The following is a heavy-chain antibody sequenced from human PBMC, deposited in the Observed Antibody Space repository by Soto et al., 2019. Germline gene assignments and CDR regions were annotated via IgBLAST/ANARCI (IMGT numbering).Heavy chain of an antibody. V-gene: IGHV1-2*04. D-gene: IGHD3-22*01. CDR1: GYTFTGYY. Sequence: GASVKVSCKASGYTFTGYYMHWVRQAPGQGLEWMGWINPNSGGTNYAQKFQGWVTMTRDTSISTAYMELSRLRFDDTAVYYCARDYYYDSSGYLGRYYYYGMDVWGQGTTVTVSS. J-gene: IGHJ6*02. CDR2: INPNSGGT. CDR3: ARDYYYDSSGYLGRYYYYGMDV.